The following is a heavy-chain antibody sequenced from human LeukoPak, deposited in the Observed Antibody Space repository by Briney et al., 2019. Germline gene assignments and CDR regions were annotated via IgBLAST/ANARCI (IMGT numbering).Heavy chain of an antibody. D-gene: IGHD3-10*01. Sequence: SETLSLTCTVSGGSISSYYWSWIRQPPGKGLACIGYIHNSGCTNYNPSLKSRVTISVDTSKNQFSLKLSSVTAADTGVYYCARAEWFGELLIAFDIWGQGTMVTVSS. V-gene: IGHV4-59*01. CDR1: GGSISSYY. CDR2: IHNSGCT. CDR3: ARAEWFGELLIAFDI. J-gene: IGHJ3*02.